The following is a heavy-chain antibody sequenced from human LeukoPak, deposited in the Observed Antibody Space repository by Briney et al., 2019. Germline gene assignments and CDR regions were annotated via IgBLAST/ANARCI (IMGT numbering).Heavy chain of an antibody. Sequence: SETLSLTCAVYGGSFSGYYWSWIRQPPGKGQEWIGEINHSGSTNYNPSLKSRVTISVDTSKNQFSLKLSSVTAADTAVYYCARNDILTGYYRNFDYWGQGTLVTVSS. V-gene: IGHV4-34*01. CDR3: ARNDILTGYYRNFDY. CDR1: GGSFSGYY. J-gene: IGHJ4*02. D-gene: IGHD3-9*01. CDR2: INHSGST.